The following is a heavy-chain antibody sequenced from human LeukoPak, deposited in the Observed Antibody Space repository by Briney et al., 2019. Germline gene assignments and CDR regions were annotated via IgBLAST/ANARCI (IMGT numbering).Heavy chain of an antibody. CDR3: AKSYDSSGYYEVGY. V-gene: IGHV3-23*01. CDR2: ISGSGGST. Sequence: QAGGSLRLSCAASGFTFSSYGMSWVRQAPGKGLEWVSAISGSGGSTYYADSVKGRFTISRDNSKNTLYLQMNSLRAEDTAVYYCAKSYDSSGYYEVGYWGQGTLVTVSS. D-gene: IGHD3-22*01. CDR1: GFTFSSYG. J-gene: IGHJ4*02.